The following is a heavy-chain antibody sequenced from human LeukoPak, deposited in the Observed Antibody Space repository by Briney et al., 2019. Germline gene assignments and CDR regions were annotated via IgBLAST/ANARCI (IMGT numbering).Heavy chain of an antibody. CDR1: GGSISSHY. J-gene: IGHJ4*02. V-gene: IGHV4-59*11. CDR3: ARGRDYNSPFDY. CDR2: IYHSGST. D-gene: IGHD4-11*01. Sequence: PSETLSLTCKVSGGSISSHYWSWIRQPPGKGLEWIGYIYHSGSTKYNPSLKSRVTISVDTSKNQFSPNLSSVTAADTAVYFCARGRDYNSPFDYWGQGTLVTVSS.